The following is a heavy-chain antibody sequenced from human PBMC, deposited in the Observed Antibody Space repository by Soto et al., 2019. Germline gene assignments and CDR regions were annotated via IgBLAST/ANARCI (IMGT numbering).Heavy chain of an antibody. CDR2: IYTSGST. D-gene: IGHD6-13*01. V-gene: IGHV4-4*07. CDR1: GGSISSYY. Sequence: SETLSLTCTVSGGSISSYYWSWIRQPAGKGLEWIGRIYTSGSTNYNPSLKSRVTMSVDTSKNQFSLKLSSVTAADTAVYYCARGGYSSWYPTNYYGMDVWGQGTTVTVSS. CDR3: ARGGYSSWYPTNYYGMDV. J-gene: IGHJ6*02.